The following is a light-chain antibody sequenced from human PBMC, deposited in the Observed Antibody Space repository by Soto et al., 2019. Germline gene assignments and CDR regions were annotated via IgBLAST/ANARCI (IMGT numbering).Light chain of an antibody. CDR3: QTWGTGIVV. CDR1: SWHSNYA. J-gene: IGLJ2*01. Sequence: QPVLTQSPSASASLGASVKLTCTLSSWHSNYAIAWHQQQPEKGPRYLMKLNSDGSHSKGDGIPDRFSGSSSGAERYLTISSLQSEDEADYYCQTWGTGIVVFGGGTKLTVL. CDR2: LNSDGSH. V-gene: IGLV4-69*01.